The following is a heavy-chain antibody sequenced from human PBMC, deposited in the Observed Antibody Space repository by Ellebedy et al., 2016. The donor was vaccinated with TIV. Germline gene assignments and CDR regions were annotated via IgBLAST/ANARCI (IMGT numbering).Heavy chain of an antibody. CDR3: AKAEGGPLLHDAFDI. CDR2: ISWNSGSI. Sequence: SLKISXAASGFTFDDYAMHWVRQAPGKGLEWVSGISWNSGSIGYADSVKGRFTISRDNAKNSLYLQMNSLRAEDTALYYCAKAEGGPLLHDAFDIWGQGTMVTVSS. D-gene: IGHD2-21*02. CDR1: GFTFDDYA. J-gene: IGHJ3*02. V-gene: IGHV3-9*01.